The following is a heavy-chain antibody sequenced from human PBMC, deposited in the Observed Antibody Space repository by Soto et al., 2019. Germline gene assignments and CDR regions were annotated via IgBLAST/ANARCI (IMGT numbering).Heavy chain of an antibody. CDR1: GGSISSSSYY. CDR2: IYYSGST. D-gene: IGHD2-15*01. Sequence: PSETLSLTCTVSGGSISSSSYYWGWIRQPPGKGLEWIGSIYYSGSTYYNPSLKSRVTISVDTSKNQFSLKLSSVTAADTAVYYCARSLTCSGGSCYLDFQHWGQGTLVTVSS. CDR3: ARSLTCSGGSCYLDFQH. V-gene: IGHV4-39*01. J-gene: IGHJ1*01.